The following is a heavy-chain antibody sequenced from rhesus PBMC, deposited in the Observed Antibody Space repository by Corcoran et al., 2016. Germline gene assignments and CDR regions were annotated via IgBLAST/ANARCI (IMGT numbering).Heavy chain of an antibody. CDR1: GYTFTELS. Sequence: EVQLVQSGAEVKKPGASVKVSCKVSGYTFTELSMHWVRQAPGKGLEWMGGVDTGEGKIIDAERFQGRGTMTEETATGTAYMERSSLRSEDTAVYYWAGNSGSLYYFDYWGQGVLVTVSS. D-gene: IGHD6-25*01. CDR3: AGNSGSLYYFDY. V-gene: IGHV1-156*01. CDR2: VDTGEGKI. J-gene: IGHJ4*01.